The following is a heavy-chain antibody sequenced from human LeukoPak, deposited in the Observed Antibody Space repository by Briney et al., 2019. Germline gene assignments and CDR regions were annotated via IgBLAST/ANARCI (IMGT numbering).Heavy chain of an antibody. J-gene: IGHJ4*02. CDR2: ISSGGST. CDR3: AKSYYYGSGSPSLDY. D-gene: IGHD3-10*01. V-gene: IGHV3-53*01. CDR1: GFTVSSNS. Sequence: GGSLRLSCAVSGFTVSSNSMTWVRQAPGRGLECVSVISSGGSTYYADSVKGRFTISRDNSKNALYLQMNSLRAEDTAVYYCAKSYYYGSGSPSLDYWGQGTLVTVSS.